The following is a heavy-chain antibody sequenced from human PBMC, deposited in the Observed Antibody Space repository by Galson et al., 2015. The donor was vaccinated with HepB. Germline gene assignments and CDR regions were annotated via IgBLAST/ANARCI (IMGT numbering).Heavy chain of an antibody. CDR3: VKALTYYYGSGISRAYGLDV. Sequence: SLRLSCAASGFTFDDYTMHWVRHVPGKSLEWVSLIGWDGVTTYYANSVKGRFTISRDNSKHPLFLQLNSLRTQDNGLYYCVKALTYYYGSGISRAYGLDVWGQGTTVTVAS. CDR1: GFTFDDYT. D-gene: IGHD3-10*01. CDR2: IGWDGVTT. J-gene: IGHJ6*02. V-gene: IGHV3-43*01.